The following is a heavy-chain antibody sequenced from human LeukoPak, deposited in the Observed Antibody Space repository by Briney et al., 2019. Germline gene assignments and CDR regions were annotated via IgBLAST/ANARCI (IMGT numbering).Heavy chain of an antibody. CDR3: ARRLLHYYYMDV. D-gene: IGHD2-21*01. J-gene: IGHJ6*03. CDR1: GGSISSSINY. CDR2: IYYSGSA. Sequence: SETLSLTCTVSGGSISSSINYWAWIRQTPGKGLEWIGSIYYSGSAYYKPSLKSRATISLDTSKNQFSLKLSSVTAADTAVYYCARRLLHYYYMDVWGKGTTVTVSS. V-gene: IGHV4-39*01.